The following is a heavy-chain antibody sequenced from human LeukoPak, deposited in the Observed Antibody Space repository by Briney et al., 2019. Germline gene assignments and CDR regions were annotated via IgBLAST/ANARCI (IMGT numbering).Heavy chain of an antibody. CDR1: GGSFSGYY. V-gene: IGHV4-34*01. D-gene: IGHD2-2*02. Sequence: SETLSLTCAVYGGSFSGYYWSWIRQPPGKGLEWIGEINHSGSTNYNPSLKSRVTISVDTSKNQFSLKLSSVTAADTAVYYCARGYQDCSSTSCYSVWFDPWGQGTLVTVSS. CDR3: ARGYQDCSSTSCYSVWFDP. CDR2: INHSGST. J-gene: IGHJ5*02.